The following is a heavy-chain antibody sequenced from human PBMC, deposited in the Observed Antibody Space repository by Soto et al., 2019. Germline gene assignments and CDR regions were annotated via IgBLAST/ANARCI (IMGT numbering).Heavy chain of an antibody. CDR2: IYYSGST. D-gene: IGHD2-15*01. Sequence: NPSETLSLTCAASGGTISSGGYSWSWIRQPPGKGLEWIGYIYYSGSTNYNPSLKSRVTISVDTSKNQFSLKLSSVTAADTAVYYCARRYGGTFDYWGQGTLVTVSS. V-gene: IGHV4-61*08. CDR1: GGTISSGGYS. CDR3: ARRYGGTFDY. J-gene: IGHJ4*02.